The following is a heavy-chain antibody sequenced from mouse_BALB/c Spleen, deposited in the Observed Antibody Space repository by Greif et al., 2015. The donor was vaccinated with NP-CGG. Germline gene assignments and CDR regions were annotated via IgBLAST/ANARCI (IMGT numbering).Heavy chain of an antibody. CDR2: ISDGGSYT. CDR3: ASMDY. CDR1: GFTFSDYY. J-gene: IGHJ4*01. Sequence: EVKVVESGGGLVKPGGSLKLSCAASGFTFSDYYMYWVRQTPEKRLEWVATISDGGSYTYYPNSVKGRFTISRDNAKNNLYLQMSSLKSEDTAMYYCASMDYWGQGTSVTVSS. V-gene: IGHV5-4*02.